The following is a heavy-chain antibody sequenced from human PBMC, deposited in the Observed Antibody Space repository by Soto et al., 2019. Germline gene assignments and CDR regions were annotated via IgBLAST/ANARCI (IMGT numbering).Heavy chain of an antibody. Sequence: PSETLSLTCAVYGGSFSGYYWSWIRQPPGKGLEWIGEINHSGSTNYNPSLKSRVTISVDTSKNQFSLKLSSVTAADTAVYYCARGLHDPTKYYFDYWGQGTLVTVSS. CDR1: GGSFSGYY. D-gene: IGHD2-8*01. J-gene: IGHJ4*02. V-gene: IGHV4-34*01. CDR2: INHSGST. CDR3: ARGLHDPTKYYFDY.